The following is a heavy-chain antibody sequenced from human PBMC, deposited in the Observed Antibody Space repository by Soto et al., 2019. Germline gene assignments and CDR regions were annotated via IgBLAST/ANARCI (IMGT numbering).Heavy chain of an antibody. J-gene: IGHJ5*02. V-gene: IGHV3-53*01. D-gene: IGHD5-12*01. Sequence: VGSLRLSCAASGFSVSSNSMSWVRQAPGKGLEWVSVIHSDVTTYYADSVKGRFIISRDNSKDTLYLQMNRLRAEDTAVYYCARELSGSWYNWFDPWGQGTLVTVSS. CDR1: GFSVSSNS. CDR2: IHSDVTT. CDR3: ARELSGSWYNWFDP.